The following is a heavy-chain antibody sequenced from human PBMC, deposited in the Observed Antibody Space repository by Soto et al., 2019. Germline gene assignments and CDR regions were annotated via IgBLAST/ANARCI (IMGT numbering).Heavy chain of an antibody. V-gene: IGHV3-23*01. D-gene: IGHD2-8*01. CDR2: IIANGDRT. CDR3: TGAWS. CDR1: GFTFSSNA. Sequence: EVQVSESGGGLVQPGGSLRLSCAASGFTFSSNAVSWVRQAPGKVLEWVSGIIANGDRTYYTDSVKGRFTISRDNSQNTLYLQMNSLRAEDTAVYYFTGAWSWGQGTLVTVSS. J-gene: IGHJ5*02.